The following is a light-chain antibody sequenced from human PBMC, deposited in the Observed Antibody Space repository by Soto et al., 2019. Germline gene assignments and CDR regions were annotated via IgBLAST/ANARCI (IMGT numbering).Light chain of an antibody. CDR3: QQYETYPWT. CDR2: DVS. CDR1: QSISSW. J-gene: IGKJ1*01. V-gene: IGKV1-5*01. Sequence: DIQMTQSPSTLSATAGDRVTITCRASQSISSWLAWYQHKPGKAPKLLIYDVSNLDSGVPSRFSGGGSGTEFTLTISGLQPDDFATYYCQQYETYPWTFGQGTKVDIK.